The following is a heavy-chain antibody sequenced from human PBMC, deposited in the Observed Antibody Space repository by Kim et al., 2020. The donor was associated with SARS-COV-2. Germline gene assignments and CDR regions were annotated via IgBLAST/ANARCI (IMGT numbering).Heavy chain of an antibody. D-gene: IGHD3-22*01. V-gene: IGHV4-34*01. Sequence: SETLSLTCAVYGGSFSGYYWSWIRQPPGKGLEWIGEINHSGSTNYNPSLKSRVTISVDTSKNQFSLKLSSVTAADTAVYYCARGEVDSSVYQYYFDYWGQGTLVTVSS. J-gene: IGHJ4*02. CDR2: INHSGST. CDR1: GGSFSGYY. CDR3: ARGEVDSSVYQYYFDY.